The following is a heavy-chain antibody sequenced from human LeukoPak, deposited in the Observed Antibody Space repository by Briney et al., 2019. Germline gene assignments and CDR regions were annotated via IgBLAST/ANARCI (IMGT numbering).Heavy chain of an antibody. D-gene: IGHD7-27*01. CDR1: GLTVSSNY. Sequence: GGSLRLSCAASGLTVSSNYMSWVRQAPGKGLEWVASIKQDGSEKYYVDSVKGRFSVSRDNAKNSLYLQMNSLRAEDTAVYYCARNWGITYWGQGTLVTVSS. J-gene: IGHJ4*02. CDR2: IKQDGSEK. CDR3: ARNWGITY. V-gene: IGHV3-7*04.